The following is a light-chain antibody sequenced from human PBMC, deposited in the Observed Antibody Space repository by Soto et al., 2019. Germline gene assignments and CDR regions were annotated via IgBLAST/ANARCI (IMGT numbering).Light chain of an antibody. J-gene: IGKJ2*01. V-gene: IGKV3-11*01. Sequence: EIVLTQSPATLSLSPGERATLSCRASQSVSSYLAWYQRKPGQAPRLLIYGASNRAPGIPARFSGSGSGTDFTLTISSLESEDFAVYYCQQRGNWPRTFGQGTKLEIK. CDR3: QQRGNWPRT. CDR2: GAS. CDR1: QSVSSY.